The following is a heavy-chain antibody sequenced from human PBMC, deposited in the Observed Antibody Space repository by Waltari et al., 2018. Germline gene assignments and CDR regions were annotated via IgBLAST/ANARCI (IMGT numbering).Heavy chain of an antibody. V-gene: IGHV4-39*01. CDR2: ISYTGAT. CDR1: GGSITNNNHY. D-gene: IGHD3-16*01. J-gene: IGHJ3*01. CDR3: ATYVGASIGTAAFDV. Sequence: QLHLQESGPGLVKPSETLSLTCSVSGGSITNNNHYWAWIRQPPGKGLEWTATISYTGATYNNPSLKSRVTISGDTSKNQFSLKLNSVTAADTAVYYCATYVGASIGTAAFDVWGQGTMVTVSS.